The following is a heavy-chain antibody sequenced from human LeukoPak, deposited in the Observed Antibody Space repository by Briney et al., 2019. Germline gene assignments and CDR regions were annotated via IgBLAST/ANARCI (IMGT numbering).Heavy chain of an antibody. CDR2: FHSEDGET. Sequence: ASVNVSCKVSGCILPELSMQGVRQAAGKGVEGMGGFHSEDGETILAQKFYGRVTMAEDTSTDTAYMELSSLRSEDTAVYYCATASGCIGGSCSYYYYGMDVWGQGTTVTVSS. D-gene: IGHD2-15*01. CDR1: GCILPELS. J-gene: IGHJ6*02. V-gene: IGHV1-24*01. CDR3: ATASGCIGGSCSYYYYGMDV.